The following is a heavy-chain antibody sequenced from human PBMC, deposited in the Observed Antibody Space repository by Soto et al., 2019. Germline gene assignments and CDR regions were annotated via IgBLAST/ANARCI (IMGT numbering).Heavy chain of an antibody. V-gene: IGHV3-48*01. CDR3: ARPTYYYDSSGPPAY. D-gene: IGHD3-22*01. Sequence: EVQLVESGGGLVQPGGSLRLSCAASGFTFSTYSMNWVRQAPGKGLEWVSYISSSSSTIFYTDPVKGRFTVSRDNAKNSLYLQMNSLRAEDTAVYHSARPTYYYDSSGPPAYWGQGTLVTVSS. CDR1: GFTFSTYS. CDR2: ISSSSSTI. J-gene: IGHJ4*02.